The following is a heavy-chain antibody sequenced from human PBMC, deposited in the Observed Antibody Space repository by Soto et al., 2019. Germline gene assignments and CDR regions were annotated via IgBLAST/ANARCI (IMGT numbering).Heavy chain of an antibody. CDR1: GFTVSSNY. D-gene: IGHD3-10*01. CDR2: IYSGGST. V-gene: IGHV3-66*01. J-gene: IGHJ4*02. CDR3: ARDSRDYGSGSYYCSFDY. Sequence: GGSLRLSCAASGFTVSSNYMSWVRQAPGKGLEWVSVIYSGGSTYYADSVKGRFTISRDNSKNTLYLQMNSLRAEDTAVYYCARDSRDYGSGSYYCSFDYWGQGTLVTVSS.